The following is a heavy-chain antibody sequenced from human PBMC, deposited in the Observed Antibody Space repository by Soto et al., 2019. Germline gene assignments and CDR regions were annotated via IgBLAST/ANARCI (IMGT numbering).Heavy chain of an antibody. D-gene: IGHD2-2*02. Sequence: GASVKVSCKASGYTFTGYYMHWVRQAPGQGLEWMGWINPNSGGTNYAQKFQGWVTMTRDTSISTAYMELSRLRSDDTAVYYCAREAIVVLPAAISLLCAFDISGQGTIGTVSS. J-gene: IGHJ3*02. CDR2: INPNSGGT. V-gene: IGHV1-2*04. CDR3: AREAIVVLPAAISLLCAFDI. CDR1: GYTFTGYY.